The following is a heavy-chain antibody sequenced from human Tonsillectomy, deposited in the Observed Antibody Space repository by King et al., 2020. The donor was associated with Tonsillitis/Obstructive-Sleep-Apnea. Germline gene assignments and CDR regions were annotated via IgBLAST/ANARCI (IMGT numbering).Heavy chain of an antibody. CDR1: GFTFSSYG. CDR3: AGDLSKGLDWLSTHDAFDI. D-gene: IGHD3-9*01. Sequence: VQLVESGGGVVQPGRSLRLSCAASGFTFSSYGVHWVRQAPGKGLEWVAVIWYDGTNKYYADSVKGRFTISRDNSKNTLYLQMNSLRAEDTAVYYCAGDLSKGLDWLSTHDAFDIWGQGTMVTVSS. J-gene: IGHJ3*02. CDR2: IWYDGTNK. V-gene: IGHV3-33*01.